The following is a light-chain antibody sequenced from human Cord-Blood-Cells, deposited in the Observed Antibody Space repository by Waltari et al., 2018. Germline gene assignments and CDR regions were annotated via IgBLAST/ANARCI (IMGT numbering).Light chain of an antibody. CDR1: SSDVGGYNY. CDR3: SSYTSSSKYG. Sequence: QSALNQPASVSGSPGQSITISCTGTSSDVGGYNYVSWYQQHPGKAPKLMIYEVSNRPSGVSNRFSGSKSGNTASLTISGLQAEDEADYYCSSYTSSSKYGFGTGTKVTVL. CDR2: EVS. J-gene: IGLJ1*01. V-gene: IGLV2-14*01.